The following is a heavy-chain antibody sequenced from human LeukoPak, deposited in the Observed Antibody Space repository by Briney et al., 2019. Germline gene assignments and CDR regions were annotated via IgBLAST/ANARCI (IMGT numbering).Heavy chain of an antibody. Sequence: SETLSLTCTVSGGSISSYYWSWIRQPPGKGLEWIGYIYYSGSTNYNPSLKSRVTISVDTSKNQFSLKLSSVTAADTAVYYCAGLRIAARSFDYWGQGTLVTVSS. CDR1: GGSISSYY. J-gene: IGHJ4*02. D-gene: IGHD6-6*01. CDR2: IYYSGST. V-gene: IGHV4-59*01. CDR3: AGLRIAARSFDY.